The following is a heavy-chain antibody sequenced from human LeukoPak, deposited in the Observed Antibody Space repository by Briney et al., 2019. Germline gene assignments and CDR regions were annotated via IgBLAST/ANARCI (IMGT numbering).Heavy chain of an antibody. J-gene: IGHJ6*03. CDR1: GYTFTSYD. CDR3: ASKEAAADEYYYMDV. V-gene: IGHV1-8*01. D-gene: IGHD6-13*01. Sequence: ASVKVSCKASGYTFTSYDINWVRQATGQGLEWMGWMNPNSGNTGYAQKFQGRVTMTRNTSISTAYMELSRLRSDDTAVYYCASKEAAADEYYYMDVWGKGTTVTISS. CDR2: MNPNSGNT.